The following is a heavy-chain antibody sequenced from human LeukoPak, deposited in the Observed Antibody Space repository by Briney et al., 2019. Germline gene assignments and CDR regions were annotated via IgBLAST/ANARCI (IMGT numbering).Heavy chain of an antibody. J-gene: IGHJ4*02. CDR1: GYTFTSYG. CDR3: ARDFKYYYDSSGYYAEDY. V-gene: IGHV1-18*01. D-gene: IGHD3-22*01. CDR2: ISAYNGNT. Sequence: ASVKVFCKASGYTFTSYGISWVRQAPGQGLEWMGWISAYNGNTNYAQKLQGRVTMTTDTSTSTAYMELRSLRSDDTAVYYCARDFKYYYDSSGYYAEDYWGQGTLVTVSS.